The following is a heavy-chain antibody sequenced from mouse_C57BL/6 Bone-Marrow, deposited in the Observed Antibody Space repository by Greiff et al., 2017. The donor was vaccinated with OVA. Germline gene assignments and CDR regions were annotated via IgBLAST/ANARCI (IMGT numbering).Heavy chain of an antibody. CDR1: GFTFSSYA. CDR2: ISDGGSYT. V-gene: IGHV5-4*03. J-gene: IGHJ4*01. CDR3: ARVWLLRNYAMDY. D-gene: IGHD2-3*01. Sequence: EVKLMESGGGLVKPGGSLKLSCAASGFTFSSYAMSWVRQTPDKRLEWVATISDGGSYTYYPAIVTGRFTISRDNAKNNLYLQMSHLKSEDTAMYYCARVWLLRNYAMDYWGQGTSVTVSA.